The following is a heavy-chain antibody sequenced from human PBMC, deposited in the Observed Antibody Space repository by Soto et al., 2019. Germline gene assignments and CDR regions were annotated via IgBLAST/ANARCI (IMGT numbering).Heavy chain of an antibody. CDR3: ARDSPVKRYYDILTGYRYYYYYGMDV. CDR1: GYTFTSYG. CDR2: ISAYNGNT. D-gene: IGHD3-9*01. V-gene: IGHV1-18*04. J-gene: IGHJ6*02. Sequence: GASVKVSCKASGYTFTSYGISWVRQAPGQGLEWMGWISAYNGNTNYAQKLQGRVTMTTDTSTSTAYMELRSLRSDDTAVYYCARDSPVKRYYDILTGYRYYYYYGMDVWGQGTTVTVSS.